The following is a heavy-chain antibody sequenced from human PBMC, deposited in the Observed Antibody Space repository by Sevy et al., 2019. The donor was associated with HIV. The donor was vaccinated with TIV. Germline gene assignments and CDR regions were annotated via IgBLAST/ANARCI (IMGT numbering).Heavy chain of an antibody. V-gene: IGHV3-7*01. CDR2: IKQDGSEK. D-gene: IGHD2-15*01. CDR1: GFTLSSRW. Sequence: GGSLRLSCAASGFTLSSRWMSWVRQAPGKGLEWVANIKQDGSEKYDVDSVKDGFTISRDNANNSLYLQMNSLRAEDTAVYYCVPSGGGHAGYWGQGTLVTVSS. CDR3: VPSGGGHAGY. J-gene: IGHJ4*02.